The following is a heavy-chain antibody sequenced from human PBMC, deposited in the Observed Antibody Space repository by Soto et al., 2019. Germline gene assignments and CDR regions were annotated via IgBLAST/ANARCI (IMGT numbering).Heavy chain of an antibody. D-gene: IGHD2-2*01. CDR2: TSGSGDST. J-gene: IGHJ4*02. CDR3: AKGVSQPKQYYFDD. CDR1: GFTFSNYA. Sequence: EVQLLECGGGLVQPGGSLRLSCATSGFTFSNYAMGWIRQAPGNGLEWVSGTSGSGDSTYYADSVKGRFTIFRDNSKSTLYLQMNSLRVDDTAVYCCAKGVSQPKQYYFDDWGQCTPVTVSS. V-gene: IGHV3-23*01.